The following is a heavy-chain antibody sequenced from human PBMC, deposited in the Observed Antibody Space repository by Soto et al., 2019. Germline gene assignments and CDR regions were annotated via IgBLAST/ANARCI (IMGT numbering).Heavy chain of an antibody. CDR1: GFTFSSYW. V-gene: IGHV3-7*03. Sequence: GGSLRLSXAASGFTFSSYWMSWVRQAPGKGLEWVANIKQDGSEKYYVDSVKGRFTISRDNAKNSLYLQMNSLRAEDTAVYYCARAVTTVVTQDDYGMDVWGQGTTVTVSS. CDR2: IKQDGSEK. CDR3: ARAVTTVVTQDDYGMDV. D-gene: IGHD4-17*01. J-gene: IGHJ6*02.